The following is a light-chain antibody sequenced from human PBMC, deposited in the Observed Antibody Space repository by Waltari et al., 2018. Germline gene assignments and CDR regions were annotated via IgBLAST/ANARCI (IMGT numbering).Light chain of an antibody. CDR2: DAS. Sequence: EIVLTQSPATLSLSPGERATLSCRASESVSRILAWYQQKPGQAPRLLIYDASTRATDIPARFSASGSVTDFTLTISSLEPEDFAVYYCHQRSSWPLTFGPGTKVDFK. CDR3: HQRSSWPLT. J-gene: IGKJ3*01. CDR1: ESVSRI. V-gene: IGKV3-11*01.